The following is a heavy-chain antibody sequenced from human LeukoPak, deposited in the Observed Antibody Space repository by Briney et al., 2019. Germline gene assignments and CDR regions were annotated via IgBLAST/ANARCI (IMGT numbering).Heavy chain of an antibody. D-gene: IGHD3-10*01. Sequence: SVEVSCKASGGTFSSYGITWVRQAPGQGLEWMGGIIPLFGSVHYAQKFQGRVTITADESTATAYMDLNSLRSEDTAVYYCARDQVDHYYGSGTYDYWGQGTLVTVSS. V-gene: IGHV1-69*13. CDR2: IIPLFGSV. CDR3: ARDQVDHYYGSGTYDY. J-gene: IGHJ4*02. CDR1: GGTFSSYG.